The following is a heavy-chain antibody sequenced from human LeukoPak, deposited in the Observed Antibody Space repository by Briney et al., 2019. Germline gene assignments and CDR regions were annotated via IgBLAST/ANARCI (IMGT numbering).Heavy chain of an antibody. D-gene: IGHD2-2*01. CDR3: ARRRYCSSTSCYLYFDY. Sequence: SETLSLTCAVYGGSFSGYYWSWIRQPPGKGLEWIGEINHGGSTNYNPSLKSRVTISVDTSKNQFSLKLSSVTAADTAVYYCARRRYCSSTSCYLYFDYWGQGTLVTVSS. CDR2: INHGGST. J-gene: IGHJ4*02. V-gene: IGHV4-34*01. CDR1: GGSFSGYY.